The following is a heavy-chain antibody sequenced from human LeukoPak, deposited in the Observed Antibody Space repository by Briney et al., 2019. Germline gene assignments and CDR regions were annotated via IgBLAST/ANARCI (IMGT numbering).Heavy chain of an antibody. CDR3: AKAGAYDSSGSFDY. J-gene: IGHJ4*02. CDR1: GFTFDDYA. V-gene: IGHV3-9*01. D-gene: IGHD3-22*01. Sequence: GRSLRLSCAASGFTFDDYAMHWVRQAPGKGLEWVSGICWNSGSIGYADSVKGRFTISRDNAKNSLYLQMNSLRAEDTALYYCAKAGAYDSSGSFDYWGQGTLVTVSS. CDR2: ICWNSGSI.